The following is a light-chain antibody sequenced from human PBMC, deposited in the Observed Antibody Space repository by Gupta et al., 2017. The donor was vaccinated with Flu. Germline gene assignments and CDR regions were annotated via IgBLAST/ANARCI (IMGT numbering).Light chain of an antibody. V-gene: IGLV2-23*01. CDR3: CSYAGSSGV. Sequence: QSALTHPASVSGSPGQSMTIACTGSSSDVGNNKLVSWYQHHPGKVPRLRIYEGSKRPSGVSDRFSGSKSGNTASLKISGLQAEDEADYYCCSYAGSSGVFGTGTKVTVL. CDR1: SSDVGNNKL. CDR2: EGS. J-gene: IGLJ1*01.